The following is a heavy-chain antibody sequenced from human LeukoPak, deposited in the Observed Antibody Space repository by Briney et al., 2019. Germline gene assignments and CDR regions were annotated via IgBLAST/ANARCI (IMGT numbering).Heavy chain of an antibody. J-gene: IGHJ5*02. CDR1: GYTFTSYD. V-gene: IGHV1-2*02. D-gene: IGHD6-13*01. CDR3: AREKIIAAARFDP. Sequence: ASVKVSCKASGYTFTSYDINWVRQAPGQGLEWMGWINPNSGGTNYAQKFQGRVTMTRDTSISTAYMELSRLRSDDTAVYYCAREKIIAAARFDPWGQGTLVTVSS. CDR2: INPNSGGT.